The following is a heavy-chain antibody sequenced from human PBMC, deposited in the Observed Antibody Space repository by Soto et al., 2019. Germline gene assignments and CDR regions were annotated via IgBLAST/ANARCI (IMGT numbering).Heavy chain of an antibody. Sequence: GGSLRLSCASSVFTFISYGMHWVRQAPGKGLEWVAVISYDGSNKYYADSVKGRFTISRDNSKNTLYLQMNSLRAEDTAVYYCAKDANPHVLRFLEWLPNYYYYYGMDVWGQGTTVTVSS. CDR3: AKDANPHVLRFLEWLPNYYYYYGMDV. CDR1: VFTFISYG. CDR2: ISYDGSNK. J-gene: IGHJ6*02. D-gene: IGHD3-3*01. V-gene: IGHV3-30*18.